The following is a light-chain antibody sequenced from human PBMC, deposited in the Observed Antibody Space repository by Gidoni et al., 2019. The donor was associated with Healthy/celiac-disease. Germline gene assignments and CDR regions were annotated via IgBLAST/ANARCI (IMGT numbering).Light chain of an antibody. J-gene: IGKJ3*01. V-gene: IGKV4-1*01. Sequence: DIVMTQSPDSLAVSLGERATINCKSSQIVLYSSNNKNYLAWYQQKPGQPPKLLIYWASTRESGVPDRFRGSGSGTDFTLTISSLKAEDVAVYYCQQYYSTPFTFGPGTKVDIK. CDR3: QQYYSTPFT. CDR2: WAS. CDR1: QIVLYSSNNKNY.